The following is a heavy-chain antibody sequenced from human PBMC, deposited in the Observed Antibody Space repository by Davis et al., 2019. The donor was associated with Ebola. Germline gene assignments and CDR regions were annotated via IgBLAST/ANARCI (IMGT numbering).Heavy chain of an antibody. J-gene: IGHJ6*02. CDR2: IYSGGST. CDR3: ARVSTDSNYYGFDHYYYGVDV. V-gene: IGHV3-23*05. CDR1: GFTFSSYA. D-gene: IGHD4-11*01. Sequence: GESLKISCAASGFTFSSYAMSWVRQAPGKGLEWVSTIYSGGSTYYADSVKGRFTISRDNSKNTLYLQMNSLRAEDTAVYYCARVSTDSNYYGFDHYYYGVDVWGQGTTVTVSS.